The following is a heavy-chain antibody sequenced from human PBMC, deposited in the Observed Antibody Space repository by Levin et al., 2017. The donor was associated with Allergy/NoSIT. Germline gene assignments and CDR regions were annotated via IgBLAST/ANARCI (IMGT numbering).Heavy chain of an antibody. V-gene: IGHV4-61*01. CDR1: GGSVSSGSYF. CDR3: ARGRSSSRRYGMDG. D-gene: IGHD2-2*01. Sequence: SETLSLTCTVSGGSVSSGSYFWNWIRQPPGKGLEWIGYFYYGVSTNYNPSLKSRVTISVDTSKNRFSLKLNSVTATDTAVDYCARGRSSSRRYGMDGWGQGTTVTVSS. J-gene: IGHJ6*02. CDR2: FYYGVST.